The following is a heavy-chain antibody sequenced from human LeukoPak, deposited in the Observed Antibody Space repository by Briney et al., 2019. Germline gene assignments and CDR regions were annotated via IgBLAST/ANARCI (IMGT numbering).Heavy chain of an antibody. D-gene: IGHD1-26*01. Sequence: ASVKVSCKASGGTFISYAISWVRQATGQGLEWMGWMNPNSGNTGYAQKFQGRVTITRNTSISTAYMELSSLRSEDTAVYYCARGATTDFDYWDQGTLVTVSS. CDR1: GGTFISYA. J-gene: IGHJ4*02. V-gene: IGHV1-8*03. CDR2: MNPNSGNT. CDR3: ARGATTDFDY.